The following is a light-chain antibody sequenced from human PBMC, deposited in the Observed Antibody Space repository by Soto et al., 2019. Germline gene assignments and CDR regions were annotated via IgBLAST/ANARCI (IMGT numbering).Light chain of an antibody. J-gene: IGLJ1*01. CDR2: DVT. V-gene: IGLV2-11*01. Sequence: QSALTQPRSVSGSPGQSVTISCTGASSDVGGYKYVSWYLQHPGKAPKPLIYDVTKRPSGVPDRFSGSKSGNTASLTISGLQAEDEADYYCCSSAGNYSFVFGVGTKVTVL. CDR3: CSSAGNYSFV. CDR1: SSDVGGYKY.